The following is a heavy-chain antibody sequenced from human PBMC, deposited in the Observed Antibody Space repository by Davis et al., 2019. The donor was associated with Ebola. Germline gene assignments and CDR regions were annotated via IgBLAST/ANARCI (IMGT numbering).Heavy chain of an antibody. Sequence: SVKVSCKASGGTLSNLAFTWVRQVPGQGLEWMGRIVPVIDIANYARKFQGRVTITADKSTSTTYMELSSLRSDDTAVYFCSGDRDYDRNNFYFHFDFWGQGTVVTVSS. CDR3: SGDRDYDRNNFYFHFDF. CDR2: IVPVIDIA. D-gene: IGHD3-22*01. CDR1: GGTLSNLA. V-gene: IGHV1-69*10. J-gene: IGHJ4*02.